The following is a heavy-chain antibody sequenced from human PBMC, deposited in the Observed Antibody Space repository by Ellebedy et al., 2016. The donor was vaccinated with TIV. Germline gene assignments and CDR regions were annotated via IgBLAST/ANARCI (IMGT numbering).Heavy chain of an antibody. CDR2: SNAGNGNT. CDR1: GYTFTSYA. Sequence: ASVKVSCKASGYTFTSYAMHWVRQAPGQRLEWMGWSNAGNGNTKYSQEFQGRVTMTTDTSTSTAYMELSSLRSEDTAVYYCARGHWGAQLGFGDVVDYGMDVWGQGTTVTVSS. V-gene: IGHV1-3*02. CDR3: ARGHWGAQLGFGDVVDYGMDV. D-gene: IGHD3-10*01. J-gene: IGHJ6*02.